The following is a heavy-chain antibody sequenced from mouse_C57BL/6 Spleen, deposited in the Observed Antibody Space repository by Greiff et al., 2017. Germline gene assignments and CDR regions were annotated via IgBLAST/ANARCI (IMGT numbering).Heavy chain of an antibody. CDR2: IDPETGGT. CDR3: TRNYGSSYGYLDY. Sequence: QVQLKESGAELVRPGASVTLSCKASGYTFTDYEMHWVKQTPVHGLEWIGAIDPETGGTAYNQKFKGKAILTADKSSSTAYMELRSLTSEDSAVYYCTRNYGSSYGYLDYWGQGTTLTVSS. J-gene: IGHJ2*01. D-gene: IGHD1-1*01. V-gene: IGHV1-15*01. CDR1: GYTFTDYE.